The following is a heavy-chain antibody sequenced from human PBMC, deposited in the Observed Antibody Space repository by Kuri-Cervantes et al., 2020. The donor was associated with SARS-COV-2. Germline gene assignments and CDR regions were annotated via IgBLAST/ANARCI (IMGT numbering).Heavy chain of an antibody. V-gene: IGHV5-51*01. CDR1: GYSFTSYW. CDR3: ARSYYDSSGYYFSYFDY. CDR2: IYPGDSDT. J-gene: IGHJ4*02. D-gene: IGHD3-22*01. Sequence: GGSLRLCCKGSGYSFTSYWIGWVRQMPGKGLEWMGIIYPGDSDTRYSPSFQGQVTISADKSISTAYLQWSSLKASDTAMYYCARSYYDSSGYYFSYFDYWGQGTLVTVSS.